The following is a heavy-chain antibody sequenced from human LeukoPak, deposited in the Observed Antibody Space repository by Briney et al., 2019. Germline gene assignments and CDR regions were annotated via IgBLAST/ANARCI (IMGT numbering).Heavy chain of an antibody. V-gene: IGHV3-30*02. Sequence: GGSLRLSCAASGFTVSSYGMHWVRQAPGKGLEWVAFIRYDGSNKYYADFVEGRFTISRDNSKNTMYLQMTNLRAEDTAVYYCAKDPGTMVRGVARAFDIWGQGTMVTVSS. CDR3: AKDPGTMVRGVARAFDI. CDR2: IRYDGSNK. J-gene: IGHJ3*02. CDR1: GFTVSSYG. D-gene: IGHD3-10*01.